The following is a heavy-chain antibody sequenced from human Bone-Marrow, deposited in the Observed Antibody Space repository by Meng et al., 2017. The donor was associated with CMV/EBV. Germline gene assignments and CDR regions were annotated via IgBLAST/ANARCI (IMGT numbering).Heavy chain of an antibody. CDR1: GYTFTSYC. D-gene: IGHD3-22*01. V-gene: IGHV1-18*01. J-gene: IGHJ6*02. CDR3: AFDRSMIATRPREYANGMDV. CDR2: ISPYNDNT. Sequence: ASVKVSCKASGYTFTSYCISWVRQAPGHGLEWMSWISPYNDNTNYAQRLQGRVTLTTDTSTRTAYMVLMSLRSDDTAVYFCAFDRSMIATRPREYANGMDVWGQGTTVTVSS.